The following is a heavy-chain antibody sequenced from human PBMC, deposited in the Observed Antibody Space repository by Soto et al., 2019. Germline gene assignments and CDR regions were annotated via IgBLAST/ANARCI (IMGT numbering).Heavy chain of an antibody. CDR2: INQDGSES. Sequence: EVQLVESGGGLVQPGGSLRLSCVVSGLTFSNYWMSWVRQAPGKGLEWVANINQDGSESYYVDSVKGRFTISRDNAKNSLSLHTTCVRAEDAAVYYCARPARECSSPGCANWGQGTLVTVSS. V-gene: IGHV3-7*01. J-gene: IGHJ4*02. D-gene: IGHD2-2*01. CDR1: GLTFSNYW. CDR3: ARPARECSSPGCAN.